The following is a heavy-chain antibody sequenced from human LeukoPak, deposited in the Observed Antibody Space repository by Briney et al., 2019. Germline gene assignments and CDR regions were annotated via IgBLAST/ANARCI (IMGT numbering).Heavy chain of an antibody. CDR2: INHSGST. V-gene: IGHV4-34*01. J-gene: IGHJ5*02. CDR1: GGSFSGYS. CDR3: ARDRLQLQS. D-gene: IGHD1-1*01. Sequence: SETLSLTCAVYGGSFSGYSWNWIRQPPGKGLDWIGEINHSGSTNYNPTLKSRVTISVDTSKNQFSLKLSSVTAADTAVYYCARDRLQLQSWGQGTLVTVSS.